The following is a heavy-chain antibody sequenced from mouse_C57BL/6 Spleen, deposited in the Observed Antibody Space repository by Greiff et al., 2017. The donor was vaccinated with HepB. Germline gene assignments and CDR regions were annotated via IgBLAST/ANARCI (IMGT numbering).Heavy chain of an antibody. J-gene: IGHJ4*01. Sequence: EVKLQESGPELVKPGASVKIPCKASGYTFTDYNMDWVKQSHGKSLEWIGDINPNNGGTIYNQKFKGKATLTVDKSSSTAYMELRSLTSEDTAVYYCATATALQGYYAMDYWGQGTSVTVSS. D-gene: IGHD1-1*01. CDR1: GYTFTDYN. V-gene: IGHV1-18*01. CDR3: ATATALQGYYAMDY. CDR2: INPNNGGT.